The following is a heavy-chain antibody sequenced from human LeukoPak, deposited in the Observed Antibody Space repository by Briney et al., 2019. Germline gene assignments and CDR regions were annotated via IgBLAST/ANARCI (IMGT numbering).Heavy chain of an antibody. CDR1: GFTFSSYS. Sequence: GGSLRLSCAASGFTFSSYSMNWVRQAPGRGLEWVSSISSSSSYIYYADSVKGRFTISRDNAKISLYLQMNSLRAEDTAVYYCARLLHYYDSSGYYHYFDYWGQGTLVTVSS. CDR3: ARLLHYYDSSGYYHYFDY. CDR2: ISSSSSYI. J-gene: IGHJ4*02. V-gene: IGHV3-21*01. D-gene: IGHD3-22*01.